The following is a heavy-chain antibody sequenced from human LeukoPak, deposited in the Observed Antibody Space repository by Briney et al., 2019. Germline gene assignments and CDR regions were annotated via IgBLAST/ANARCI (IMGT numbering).Heavy chain of an antibody. CDR1: GYTFTGYY. CDR3: ASTTGLDV. V-gene: IGHV1-2*02. CDR2: INPNSGGT. J-gene: IGHJ4*02. D-gene: IGHD1-1*01. Sequence: ASVKVSCKASGYTFTGYYMHWVRQAPGQGLEWMGWINPNSGGTSYAQRFQGRVTMTRDTSSSTAYMELSRLRSDDTAMFYCASTTGLDVWGQGTLVTVSS.